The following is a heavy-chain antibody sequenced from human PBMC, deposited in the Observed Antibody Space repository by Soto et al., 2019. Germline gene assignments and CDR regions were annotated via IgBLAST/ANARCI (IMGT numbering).Heavy chain of an antibody. CDR2: ISGSGGST. J-gene: IGHJ2*01. D-gene: IGHD3-22*01. CDR3: AKDRSMIVFRYFDL. V-gene: IGHV3-23*01. Sequence: EVQLLESGGGLVQPGGSLRLSCAASGFTFSSYAMSWVRQAPGKGLAWGSAISGSGGSTYYADSVKGRFTISRDNSKNTLYLQMNSLRAEDTAVYYCAKDRSMIVFRYFDLWGRGTLVTVSS. CDR1: GFTFSSYA.